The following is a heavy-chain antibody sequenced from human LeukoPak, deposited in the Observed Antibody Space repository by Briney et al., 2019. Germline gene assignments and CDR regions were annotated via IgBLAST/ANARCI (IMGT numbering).Heavy chain of an antibody. CDR3: ARDIAAAGAYYYYYMDV. Sequence: PSETLSLTCTVSGGSISSYYWSWIRQPAGKGLERIGRIYTSGSTNYNPSLKSRVTMSVDTSKNQFSLKLSSVTAADTAVYYCARDIAAAGAYYYYYMDVRGKGTTVTVSS. J-gene: IGHJ6*03. V-gene: IGHV4-4*07. D-gene: IGHD6-13*01. CDR2: IYTSGST. CDR1: GGSISSYY.